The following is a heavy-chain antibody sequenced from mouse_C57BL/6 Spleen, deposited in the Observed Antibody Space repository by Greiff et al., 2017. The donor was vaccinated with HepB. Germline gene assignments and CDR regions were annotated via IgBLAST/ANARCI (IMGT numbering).Heavy chain of an antibody. V-gene: IGHV1-64*01. CDR1: GYTFTSYW. CDR3: ARAGMMVTFDY. D-gene: IGHD2-3*01. CDR2: IHPNSGST. J-gene: IGHJ2*01. Sequence: QVQLQQPGAELVKPGASVKLSCKASGYTFTSYWMHWVKQRPGQGLEWIGMIHPNSGSTNYNEKFKSKATLTVDKSSSTAYMQLSSLTSEDSAVYYCARAGMMVTFDYWGQGTTLTVSS.